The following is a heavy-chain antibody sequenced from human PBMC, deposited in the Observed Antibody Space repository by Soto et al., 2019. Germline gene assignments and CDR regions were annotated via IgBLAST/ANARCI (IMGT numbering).Heavy chain of an antibody. CDR3: ARDQAMAQFDY. CDR1: GYTFTSYG. D-gene: IGHD5-18*01. Sequence: QVQLVQSGAEVKKPGDSVKVSCKAYGYTFTSYGISWGRQAPGQGLEWMGWINAYNGNTKYAQKLQGRVTMTTDTSTSTAYMELRSLRSDDTAVYYCARDQAMAQFDYWGQGPLVTVSS. V-gene: IGHV1-18*01. J-gene: IGHJ4*02. CDR2: INAYNGNT.